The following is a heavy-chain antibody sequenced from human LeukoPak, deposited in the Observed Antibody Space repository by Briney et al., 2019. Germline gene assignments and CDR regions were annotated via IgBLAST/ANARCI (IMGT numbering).Heavy chain of an antibody. V-gene: IGHV3-23*01. CDR3: AKGDYDILTGYPLGFDY. D-gene: IGHD3-9*01. J-gene: IGHJ4*02. CDR1: GFTFSSYA. Sequence: PGGSLRLSCAASGFTFSSYAMSWVRQAPGKGLEWVSAISGSGGSTYYADSVKGRFTISRDSSKNTLYLQMNSLRAEDTAVYYCAKGDYDILTGYPLGFDYWGQGTLVTVSS. CDR2: ISGSGGST.